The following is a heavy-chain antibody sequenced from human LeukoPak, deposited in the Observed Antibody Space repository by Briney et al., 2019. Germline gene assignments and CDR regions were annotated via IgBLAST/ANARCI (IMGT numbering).Heavy chain of an antibody. CDR1: GGSFSGYY. V-gene: IGHV4-34*01. D-gene: IGHD6-13*01. Sequence: PSETLSLTCAVYGGSFSGYYWSWIRQPPGKGLEWIGEINHSGSTNYNPSLKSRVTISVDTSKNQFSLKLSSVTAAETAVYYCARGAAAGISSHGNWFDPWGQGTLVTVSS. CDR2: INHSGST. J-gene: IGHJ5*02. CDR3: ARGAAAGISSHGNWFDP.